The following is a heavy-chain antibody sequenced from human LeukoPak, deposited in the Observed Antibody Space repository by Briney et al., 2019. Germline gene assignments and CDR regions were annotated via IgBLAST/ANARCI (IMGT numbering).Heavy chain of an antibody. V-gene: IGHV1-2*02. CDR3: ARVDSGYGTRDY. CDR1: GYTFTGYY. CDR2: INPNSGGT. D-gene: IGHD5-12*01. J-gene: IGHJ4*02. Sequence: ASVKVSCKASGYTFTGYYMHWVRQAPGQGLEWMGWINPNSGGTNYAQKFQGRVTMTRDTSISTAYMELSSLRSEDTAVYYCARVDSGYGTRDYWGQGTLDTVSS.